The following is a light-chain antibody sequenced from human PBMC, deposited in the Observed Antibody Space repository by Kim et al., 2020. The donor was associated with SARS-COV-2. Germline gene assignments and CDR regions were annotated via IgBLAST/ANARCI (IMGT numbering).Light chain of an antibody. CDR3: AAWDNGLNGWV. CDR2: NNS. Sequence: QSVLTQSPSASGTPGQRVTISCSGGSSNIGSNTVKWYHQVPGTAPKLLIYNNSQRPSGVPDRFSGSKSGTSASLAISGLQTEDEGDYYCAAWDNGLNGWVFGGGTQLTVL. V-gene: IGLV1-44*01. J-gene: IGLJ3*02. CDR1: SSNIGSNT.